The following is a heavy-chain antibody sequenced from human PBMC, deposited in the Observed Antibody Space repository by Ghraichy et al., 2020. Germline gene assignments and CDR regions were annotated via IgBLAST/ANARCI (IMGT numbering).Heavy chain of an antibody. J-gene: IGHJ4*02. Sequence: ASVKVSCKASGYTFTSYAMHWVRQAPGQRLEWMGWINAGNGNTKYSQKFQGRVTITRDTSASTAYMELSSLRSEDTAVYYCARDTVGATTWIDYWGQGTLVTVSS. CDR1: GYTFTSYA. V-gene: IGHV1-3*01. CDR2: INAGNGNT. CDR3: ARDTVGATTWIDY. D-gene: IGHD1-26*01.